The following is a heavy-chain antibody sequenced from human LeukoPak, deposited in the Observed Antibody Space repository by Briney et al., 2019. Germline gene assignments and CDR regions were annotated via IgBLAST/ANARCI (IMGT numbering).Heavy chain of an antibody. CDR3: ARDLRGSYIDY. CDR1: GFTFSSYW. V-gene: IGHV3-7*01. D-gene: IGHD1-26*01. CDR2: IKQDGSEK. Sequence: GGSLRLSCAASGFTFSSYWMSWVRLAPGKGLEWVANIKQDGSEKYYVDSVKGRFTISRDNAKNSLYLQMNSLRAEDTAVYYCARDLRGSYIDYWGQGTLVTVSS. J-gene: IGHJ4*02.